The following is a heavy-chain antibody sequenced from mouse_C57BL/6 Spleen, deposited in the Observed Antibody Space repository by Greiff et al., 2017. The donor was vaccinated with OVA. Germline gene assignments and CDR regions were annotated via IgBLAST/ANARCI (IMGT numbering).Heavy chain of an antibody. D-gene: IGHD2-5*01. V-gene: IGHV2-6*03. CDR3: AREGYSNYVGAMDY. CDR1: GFSLTSYG. CDR2: IWSDGST. J-gene: IGHJ4*01. Sequence: VMLVESGPGLVAPSQSLSITCTVSGFSLTSYGVHWVRQPPGKGLEWLVVIWSDGSTTYNSALKSRLSISKDNSKSQVFLKMNSLQTDDTAMYYCAREGYSNYVGAMDYWGQGTSVTVSS.